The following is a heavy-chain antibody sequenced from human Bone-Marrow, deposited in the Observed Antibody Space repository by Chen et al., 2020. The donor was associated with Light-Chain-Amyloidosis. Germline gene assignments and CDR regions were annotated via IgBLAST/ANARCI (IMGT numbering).Heavy chain of an antibody. CDR1: GGSLSSSSYY. J-gene: IGHJ4*02. V-gene: IGHV4-39*07. CDR2: IHSSGRT. Sequence: QLQLQESGPGLVKPSETLSLTCTVSGGSLSSSSYYWGWIRQPPGKGLEWIGSIHSSGRTYYCPSLKSRGTIAVDTSKNQFSLKLDAVSAADTAGDYCTGDVCLEWAFYWGQGILVTGSS. D-gene: IGHD3-3*01. CDR3: TGDVCLEWAFY.